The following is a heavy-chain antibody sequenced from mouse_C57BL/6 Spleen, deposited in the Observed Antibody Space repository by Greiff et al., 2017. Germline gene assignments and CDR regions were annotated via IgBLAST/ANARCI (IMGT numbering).Heavy chain of an antibody. J-gene: IGHJ3*01. CDR3: ERDHGNSFAY. CDR1: GFTFTTYA. Sequence: EVQLVESGGGLVKPKGSLKLSCAASGFTFTTYAMHWVRQAPGKGLEWVACIRSKSSNYATYYAVSVKDRFTISRDDSQTMLYLQMNNLKTEDTAMYYCERDHGNSFAYWGQGTLVTVSA. D-gene: IGHD2-1*01. CDR2: IRSKSSNYAT. V-gene: IGHV10-3*01.